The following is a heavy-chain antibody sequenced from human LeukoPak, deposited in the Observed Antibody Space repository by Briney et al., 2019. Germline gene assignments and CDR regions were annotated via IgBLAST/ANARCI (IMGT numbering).Heavy chain of an antibody. CDR1: GGSISSYY. J-gene: IGHJ4*02. CDR3: ARFAIVGATTDPGYTDY. CDR2: IYYSGST. Sequence: PSETLSLTCTVSGGSISSYYWGWIRQPPGKGLEWIGSIYYSGSTYYNPSLKSRVTISVDTSKNQFSLKLSSVTAADTAVYYCARFAIVGATTDPGYTDYWGQGTLVTVSS. V-gene: IGHV4-39*01. D-gene: IGHD1-26*01.